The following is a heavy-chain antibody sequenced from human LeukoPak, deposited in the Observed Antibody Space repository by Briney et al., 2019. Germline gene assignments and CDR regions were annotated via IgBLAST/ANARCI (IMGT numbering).Heavy chain of an antibody. CDR3: ASRNRVYCSGGSCYSSNGAFDI. D-gene: IGHD2-15*01. Sequence: ASVKVSCKASGYTFTGYYMHWVRQAPGQGLEWMGRINPNSGGTNCAQKFQGRVTMTRDTSISTAYMELSRLRSDDTAVYYCASRNRVYCSGGSCYSSNGAFDIWGQGTMVTVSS. J-gene: IGHJ3*02. CDR2: INPNSGGT. V-gene: IGHV1-2*06. CDR1: GYTFTGYY.